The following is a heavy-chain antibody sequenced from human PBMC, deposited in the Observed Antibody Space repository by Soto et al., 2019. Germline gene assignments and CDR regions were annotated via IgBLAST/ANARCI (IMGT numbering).Heavy chain of an antibody. D-gene: IGHD5-18*01. Sequence: GASVKVSCKASGYTFTGYYMHWVRQAPGQGLEWMGWINPNSGGTNYAQKFQGWVTMTRDTSISTAYMELSRLRSDDTAVYYCARDQHAAMVNFYYYGMDVWGQGTTVTASS. CDR1: GYTFTGYY. V-gene: IGHV1-2*04. CDR2: INPNSGGT. CDR3: ARDQHAAMVNFYYYGMDV. J-gene: IGHJ6*02.